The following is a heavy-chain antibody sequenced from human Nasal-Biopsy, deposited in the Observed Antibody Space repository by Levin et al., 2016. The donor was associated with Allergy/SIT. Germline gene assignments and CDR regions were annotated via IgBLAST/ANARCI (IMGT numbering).Heavy chain of an antibody. CDR1: GYTFTSYG. V-gene: IGHV1-18*01. J-gene: IGHJ4*02. D-gene: IGHD4-17*01. CDR2: ISAYNGNT. Sequence: ASVKVSCKASGYTFTSYGISWVRKAPGQGLEWMGWISAYNGNTNYAQKLQGRVTMTTDTSTSTAYMELRSLRSDDTAVYYCARDQGRATVTREQDYWGQGTLVTVSS. CDR3: ARDQGRATVTREQDY.